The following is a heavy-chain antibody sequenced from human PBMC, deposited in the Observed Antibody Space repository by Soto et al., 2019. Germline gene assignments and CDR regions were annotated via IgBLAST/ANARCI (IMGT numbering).Heavy chain of an antibody. CDR2: IYYSGST. CDR3: ARDRADYYDTSGYPL. CDR1: GGSVSSASYY. J-gene: IGHJ3*01. D-gene: IGHD3-22*01. V-gene: IGHV4-61*01. Sequence: PATLYLTSTVSGGSVSSASYYWTWIRQPSGKELEWIGYIYYSGSTNYNPSLKSRVTISVDTSKNQFSLKLSSVTAVDTAVYYCARDRADYYDTSGYPLWGQGTMVT.